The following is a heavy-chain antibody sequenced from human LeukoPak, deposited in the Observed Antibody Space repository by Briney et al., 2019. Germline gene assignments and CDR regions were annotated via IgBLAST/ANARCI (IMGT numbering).Heavy chain of an antibody. CDR2: ISSSSSYI. CDR3: ASDYYDSSGYYRDAFDI. J-gene: IGHJ3*02. V-gene: IGHV3-21*01. CDR1: GFTFSSYS. Sequence: GGSLRLSCAASGFTFSSYSMNWVRQAPGKGLEWLSSISSSSSYIYYADSVKGRFTISRDNAKNSLYLQMNSLRAEDTAVYYCASDYYDSSGYYRDAFDIWGQGTMVTVSS. D-gene: IGHD3-22*01.